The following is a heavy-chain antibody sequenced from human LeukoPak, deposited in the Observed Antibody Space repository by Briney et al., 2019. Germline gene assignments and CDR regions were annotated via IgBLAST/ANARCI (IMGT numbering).Heavy chain of an antibody. CDR1: GLTFSSYG. J-gene: IGHJ5*02. CDR2: IWYDGSNK. V-gene: IGHV3-33*01. CDR3: ARAWTTENNWFDP. Sequence: PGGSLRLSCAASGLTFSSYGMHWVRQAPGKGLEWVAVIWYDGSNKYYADSVKGRFTISRDNSKNTLYLQMNSLRAEDTAVYYCARAWTTENNWFDPWGQGTLVTVSS. D-gene: IGHD4-17*01.